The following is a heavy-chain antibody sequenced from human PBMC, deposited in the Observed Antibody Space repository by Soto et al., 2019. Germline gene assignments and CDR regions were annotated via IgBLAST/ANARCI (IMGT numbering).Heavy chain of an antibody. CDR2: IYPGDSDT. V-gene: IGHV5-51*01. J-gene: IGHJ4*02. Sequence: GESLKISCNGSGYGFTSYWIGWVRQMPGKGLEWMGIIYPGDSDTRYSPSFQGQVTISADKSISTAYLQWSSLKASDTAMYYCASLGSGTGKTAFFDYWGQGTGVT. CDR1: GYGFTSYW. D-gene: IGHD1-1*01. CDR3: ASLGSGTGKTAFFDY.